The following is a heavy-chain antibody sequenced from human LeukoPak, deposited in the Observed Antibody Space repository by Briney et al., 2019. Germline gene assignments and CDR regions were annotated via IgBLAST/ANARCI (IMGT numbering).Heavy chain of an antibody. D-gene: IGHD1-1*01. J-gene: IGHJ3*01. V-gene: IGHV4-38-2*02. Sequence: SETLSLTCIVSGDFASGDYSWGWIRQPPGKGLEWIASIYPSGKTSYNPSLKSRVAISLDMSKNQFSLRLTSVTAADTALYFCARPTRPRAQNERRGDAFHVSGPGTMVTVSS. CDR2: IYPSGKT. CDR3: ARPTRPRAQNERRGDAFHV. CDR1: GDFASGDYS.